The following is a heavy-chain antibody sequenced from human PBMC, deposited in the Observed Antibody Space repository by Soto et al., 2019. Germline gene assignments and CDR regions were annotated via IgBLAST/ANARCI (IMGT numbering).Heavy chain of an antibody. D-gene: IGHD6-19*01. CDR1: GFTFSRYS. CDR3: AREGIVVAGTEGYFYY. Sequence: EVQLVESGGGLVQPGGSLRLSCAASGFTFSRYSMNWVRQAPGKGLEWVSYISLSSSNIFYADYVKGRFTISRDNAKNSLYLQMNSLRDEDTAVYYCAREGIVVAGTEGYFYYWGQATLVTVSS. V-gene: IGHV3-48*02. CDR2: ISLSSSNI. J-gene: IGHJ4*02.